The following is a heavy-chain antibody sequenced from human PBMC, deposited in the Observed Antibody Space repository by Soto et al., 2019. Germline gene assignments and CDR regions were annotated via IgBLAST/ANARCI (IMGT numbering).Heavy chain of an antibody. CDR2: INPNSGGT. CDR1: GYTFTGYY. D-gene: IGHD6-25*01. V-gene: IGHV1-2*04. J-gene: IGHJ3*02. CDR3: ARDLGPSSDNDAFDI. Sequence: ASVKVSCKASGYTFTGYYMHWVRQAPGQGLEWMGWINPNSGGTNYAQKFQGWVTMTRDTSISTAYMELSRLRSDDTAVYYCARDLGPSSDNDAFDIWGQGTMVTVSS.